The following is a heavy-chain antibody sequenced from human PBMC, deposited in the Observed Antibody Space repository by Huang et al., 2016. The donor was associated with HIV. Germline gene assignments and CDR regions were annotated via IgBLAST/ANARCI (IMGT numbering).Heavy chain of an antibody. J-gene: IGHJ4*02. V-gene: IGHV4-34*01. D-gene: IGHD3-10*01. CDR3: ARAGRGVISMVRGVINYFDY. CDR2: INHSRST. CDR1: GGSFNGYY. Sequence: QVHLQQWGAGLLKPSETLSLTCAVYGGSFNGYYWSWIRQPPGKGLEWIGEINHSRSTNYNPSLKSRVTVSVDTSKNQFSLKLRSVTAADTAVYYCARAGRGVISMVRGVINYFDYWGQGTLVTVSS.